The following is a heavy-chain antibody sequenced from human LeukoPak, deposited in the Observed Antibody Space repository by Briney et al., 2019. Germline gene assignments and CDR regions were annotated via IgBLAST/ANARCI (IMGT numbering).Heavy chain of an antibody. D-gene: IGHD4-17*01. CDR1: GASFNNYS. Sequence: SETLSLTCTVSGASFNNYSFHWIRQPPGKGLEWIGYMYYSGSTDYNPSLKSRVTMSLDTSKNQFSLNLSSVTAADTAVYYCARGRTVTTDYGGQGILVTVSS. J-gene: IGHJ4*02. CDR3: ARGRTVTTDY. V-gene: IGHV4-59*01. CDR2: MYYSGST.